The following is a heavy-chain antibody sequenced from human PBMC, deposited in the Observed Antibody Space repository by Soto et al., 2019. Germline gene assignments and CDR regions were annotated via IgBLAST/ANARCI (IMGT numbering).Heavy chain of an antibody. CDR1: GFTLSSSV. CDR3: AKEGHTSGRCGCFNI. D-gene: IGHD6-19*01. Sequence: PGGSLRLSCEASGFTLSSSVMHWVRQAPGKRLEWLSVISVDGRNDLHAGAVKGRFTISRDISKNMVYLRMNDLRPDDTAMYFCAKEGHTSGRCGCFNIWGQGTMVTVSS. J-gene: IGHJ3*02. V-gene: IGHV3-30*18. CDR2: ISVDGRND.